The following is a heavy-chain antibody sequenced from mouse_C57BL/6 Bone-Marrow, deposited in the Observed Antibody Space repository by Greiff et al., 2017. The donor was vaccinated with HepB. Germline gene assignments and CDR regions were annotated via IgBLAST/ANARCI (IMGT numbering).Heavy chain of an antibody. D-gene: IGHD2-3*01. J-gene: IGHJ4*01. CDR3: ASSDGYYDAMDY. Sequence: EVMLVESGGGLVKPGGSLKLSCAASGFTFSSYTMSWVRQTPEKRLEWVATISGGGGNTYYPDSVKGRFTISRDNAKNTLYLQMSSLRSEDTAVYYCASSDGYYDAMDYWGQGTSVTVSS. V-gene: IGHV5-9*01. CDR1: GFTFSSYT. CDR2: ISGGGGNT.